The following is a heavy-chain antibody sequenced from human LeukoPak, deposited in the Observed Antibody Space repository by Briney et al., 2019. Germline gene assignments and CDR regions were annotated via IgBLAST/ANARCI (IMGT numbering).Heavy chain of an antibody. CDR2: INPNSGDT. J-gene: IGHJ4*02. V-gene: IGHV1-2*02. Sequence: EASVKVSCKASGYTITGYYMHWVRQAPGQGLEWMGWINPNSGDTNYAQKFQGRVTMTRDTSINTAFMELSRLRSDDTAVYYCARDRHWNQGNFDYWGQGTLVTVSS. CDR3: ARDRHWNQGNFDY. D-gene: IGHD1-1*01. CDR1: GYTITGYY.